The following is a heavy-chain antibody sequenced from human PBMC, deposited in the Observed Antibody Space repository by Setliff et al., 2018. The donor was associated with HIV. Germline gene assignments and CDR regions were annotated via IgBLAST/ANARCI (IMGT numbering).Heavy chain of an antibody. CDR3: AMGSSGYPFDY. Sequence: SETLSLTCAVYGESFSPYYWGWIRQPPGKGLDWIGSMSYTGTTYDNPSLKSRVTISVDTSKNQFSLKLTSVTAADAAVYFCAMGSSGYPFDYWGQGSLVTVSS. J-gene: IGHJ4*02. V-gene: IGHV4-39*01. D-gene: IGHD3-22*01. CDR2: MSYTGTT. CDR1: GESFSPYY.